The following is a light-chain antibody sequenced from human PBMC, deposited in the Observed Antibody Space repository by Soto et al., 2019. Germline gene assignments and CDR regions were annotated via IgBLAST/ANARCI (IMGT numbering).Light chain of an antibody. V-gene: IGLV3-1*01. CDR3: QAWDSSTRVV. CDR1: KLGDKY. J-gene: IGLJ2*01. Sequence: SYELTQPPSVSVSPGQTASITCSGDKLGDKYACWYQQKPGQSPVLVIYQDIKRPSGIPERFSGSNSGNTATLTISGTQAMDEADYYCQAWDSSTRVVFGGGTKVTVL. CDR2: QDI.